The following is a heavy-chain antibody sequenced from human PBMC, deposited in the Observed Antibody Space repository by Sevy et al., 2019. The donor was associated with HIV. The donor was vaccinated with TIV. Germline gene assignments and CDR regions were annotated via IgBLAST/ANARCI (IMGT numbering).Heavy chain of an antibody. J-gene: IGHJ3*02. CDR3: ARGLGAGDYYDSSGYYSDDAFDI. CDR1: GFTVSSNY. Sequence: GGSLRLSCAASGFTVSSNYMSWVRQAPGKGLEWVSVIYSGGSTYYADSVKGRFTISRDNSKNTLYLQMNSLRAVDTAVYYCARGLGAGDYYDSSGYYSDDAFDIWGQGTMVTVSS. CDR2: IYSGGST. D-gene: IGHD3-22*01. V-gene: IGHV3-53*01.